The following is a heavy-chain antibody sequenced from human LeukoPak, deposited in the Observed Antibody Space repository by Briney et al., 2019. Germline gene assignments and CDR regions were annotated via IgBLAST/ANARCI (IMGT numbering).Heavy chain of an antibody. CDR3: ARGYSGYDYPDY. CDR1: GGSISSGGYY. Sequence: SETLSLTCTVSGGSISSGGYYWSWIRQYPGKGLEWIGYIYYSGSTYYNPSLKSRVTISVDTSKNQFSLKLSSVTAADTAVYYCARGYSGYDYPDYWGQGTLVTVSS. CDR2: IYYSGST. D-gene: IGHD5-12*01. V-gene: IGHV4-31*03. J-gene: IGHJ4*02.